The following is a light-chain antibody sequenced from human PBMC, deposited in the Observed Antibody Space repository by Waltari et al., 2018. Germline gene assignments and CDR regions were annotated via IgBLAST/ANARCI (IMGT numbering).Light chain of an antibody. CDR2: EVN. CDR1: ISDVGGYDY. J-gene: IGLJ2*01. V-gene: IGLV2-8*01. Sequence: QSALTQPPSASGSPGQSVTISCTGTISDVGGYDYVSWYQQHPGKAPKAMIYEVNKRPSGVPDRFSGSKSGSTASLTVSGLQADDEAAYYCSSYAGSNTVVFGGGTKLTVL. CDR3: SSYAGSNTVV.